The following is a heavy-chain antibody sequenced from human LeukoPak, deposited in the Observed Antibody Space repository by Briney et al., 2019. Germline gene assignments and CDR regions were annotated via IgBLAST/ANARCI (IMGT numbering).Heavy chain of an antibody. CDR2: ISGSGDST. CDR1: GFTFSSYA. J-gene: IGHJ6*02. Sequence: GGSLRLSCAASGFTFSSYAMNWVRQAPGKGLEWVSDISGSGDSTYYADSVRGRFTISRDNSKNTLYLQMGSLRGEDMAVYYCARGLITGAAGTYYYYGMDVWGQGTTVTVSS. D-gene: IGHD6-13*01. CDR3: ARGLITGAAGTYYYYGMDV. V-gene: IGHV3-23*01.